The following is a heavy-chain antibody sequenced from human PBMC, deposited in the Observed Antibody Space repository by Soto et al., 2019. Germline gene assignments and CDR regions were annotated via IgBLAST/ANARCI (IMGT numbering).Heavy chain of an antibody. CDR2: ISHDGSEK. CDR1: GFMFSGYG. D-gene: IGHD3-3*01. V-gene: IGHV3-30*18. Sequence: QVQLVESGGGVVQPGDSLRLSCAASGFMFSGYGMHWIRQAPGKGLEWVAVISHDGSEKYYGDSVKGRCTVSRDNSNNTLFLQFDSLRAEDTAVYYCAKLVGGVKAIGAPGDWLDPWGQGTLVTVSS. CDR3: AKLVGGVKAIGAPGDWLDP. J-gene: IGHJ5*02.